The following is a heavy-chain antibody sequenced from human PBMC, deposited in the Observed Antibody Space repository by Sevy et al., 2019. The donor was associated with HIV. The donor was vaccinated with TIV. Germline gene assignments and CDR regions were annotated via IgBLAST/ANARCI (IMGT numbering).Heavy chain of an antibody. CDR2: IRSETEGGTT. CDR1: GFTFSHNW. D-gene: IGHD4-17*01. J-gene: IGHJ6*02. V-gene: IGHV3-15*01. CDR3: ATEALDGEGGDYYYGFDV. Sequence: GGSLRLSCAASGFTFSHNWMSWVRQAPGKGLEWVGRIRSETEGGTTDYAAPVKGRFTISRDDSKNTLYLQMNSLKTEDTAVYYCATEALDGEGGDYYYGFDVWGQGTTVTVSS.